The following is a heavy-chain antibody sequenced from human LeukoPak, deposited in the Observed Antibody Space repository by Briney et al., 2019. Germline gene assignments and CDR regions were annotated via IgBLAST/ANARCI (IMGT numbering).Heavy chain of an antibody. CDR1: GGTFSSYA. CDR2: IIPIFGTA. CDR3: ARGHRNYYDSSGYFYYFDY. V-gene: IGHV1-69*13. D-gene: IGHD3-22*01. J-gene: IGHJ4*02. Sequence: GASVNVSCTASGGTFSSYAISWVRQAPGQGLEWMGGIIPIFGTANYAQKFQGRVTITADESTSTAYMELSSLRSEDTAVYYCARGHRNYYDSSGYFYYFDYWGQGTLVTVSS.